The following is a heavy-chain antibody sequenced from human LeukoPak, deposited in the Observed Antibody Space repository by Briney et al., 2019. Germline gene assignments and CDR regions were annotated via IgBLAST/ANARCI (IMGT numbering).Heavy chain of an antibody. CDR3: ARDGSVYGDSMGY. J-gene: IGHJ4*02. D-gene: IGHD4-17*01. CDR1: DFTFTSYG. V-gene: IGHV3-23*01. Sequence: GGSLRLSCAASDFTFTSYGMSWVRQAPGKGLEWVSAISGSGGSTYYADSVKGRFTISRDNAKNSLYLQMNSLRAEDTAVYYCARDGSVYGDSMGYWGQGTLVTVSS. CDR2: ISGSGGST.